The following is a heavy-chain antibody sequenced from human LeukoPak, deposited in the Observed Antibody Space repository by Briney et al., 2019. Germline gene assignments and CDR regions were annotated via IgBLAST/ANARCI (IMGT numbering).Heavy chain of an antibody. J-gene: IGHJ4*02. D-gene: IGHD2-2*01. V-gene: IGHV3-9*01. CDR3: AKDYCSSTSCPQKD. CDR2: ISWNSGSE. CDR1: GFSFDDYA. Sequence: GGSLRLSCAASGFSFDDYAMHWLRQAPGKGLQWVSGISWNSGSEGYADSVKGRFTISRDNAKNSLYLQMNSLRAEDTAIYYCAKDYCSSTSCPQKDWGQGTLVTVSS.